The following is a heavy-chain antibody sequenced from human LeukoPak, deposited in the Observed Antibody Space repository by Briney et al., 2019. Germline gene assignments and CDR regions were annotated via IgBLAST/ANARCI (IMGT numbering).Heavy chain of an antibody. CDR2: IYSSGTN. Sequence: EPLSLTCTLSGGSLSRYYGRWLRQPGGGGGEGRGRIYSSGTNKYNTPLKWRVTIPLDVSKNQFSLKLSSVTAADTAVYYCAREAPSSSWYYYYYMDVWGKGTTVTISS. CDR1: GGSLSRYY. CDR3: AREAPSSSWYYYYYMDV. V-gene: IGHV4-4*07. D-gene: IGHD6-13*01. J-gene: IGHJ6*03.